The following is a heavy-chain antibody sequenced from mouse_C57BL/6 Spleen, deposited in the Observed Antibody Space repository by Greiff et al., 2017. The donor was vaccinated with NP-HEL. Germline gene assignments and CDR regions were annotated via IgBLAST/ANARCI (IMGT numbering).Heavy chain of an antibody. CDR1: GFSLTSYG. CDR3: ARNCDYDVFAY. CDR2: LWSGGST. Sequence: VQLQQSGPGLVQPSQSLSITCTVSGFSLTSYGVHWVRQSPGKGLEWLGVLWSGGSTDYNAAFISRLSISKDNSKSQVFFKMNSLQADDTAIYYCARNCDYDVFAYWGQGTLVTVSA. D-gene: IGHD2-3*01. J-gene: IGHJ3*01. V-gene: IGHV2-2*01.